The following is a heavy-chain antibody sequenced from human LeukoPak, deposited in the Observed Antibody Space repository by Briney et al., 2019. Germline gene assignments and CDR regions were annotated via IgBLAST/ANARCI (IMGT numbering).Heavy chain of an antibody. CDR2: ISSSGSTI. D-gene: IGHD3-10*01. CDR3: ARTSITMVRGVLNWFDP. J-gene: IGHJ5*02. Sequence: GGSLRLSCAASGFTFSDYYMSWIRQAPGRRLEWVSYISSSGSTIYYADSVKGRFTISRDNAKNSLYLQMNSLRAEDTAVYYCARTSITMVRGVLNWFDPWGQGTLVTVSS. V-gene: IGHV3-11*04. CDR1: GFTFSDYY.